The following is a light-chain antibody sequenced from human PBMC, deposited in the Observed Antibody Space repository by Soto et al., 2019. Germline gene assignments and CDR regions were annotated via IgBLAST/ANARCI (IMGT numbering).Light chain of an antibody. CDR1: QSVSIW. Sequence: DIHLTQSPSTLSASVGDRVTITCRASQSVSIWLAWYRQKPGKAPEVLVWDASSLQRGVPSRFSGSGSGTEFTLTISSLQPDDFASYYCQQYNGYSTWTFGQGTKVEIK. V-gene: IGKV1-5*01. CDR3: QQYNGYSTWT. CDR2: DAS. J-gene: IGKJ1*01.